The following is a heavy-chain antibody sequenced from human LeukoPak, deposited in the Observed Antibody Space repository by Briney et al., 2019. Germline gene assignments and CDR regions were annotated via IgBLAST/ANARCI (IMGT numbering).Heavy chain of an antibody. Sequence: GGSLRPSCAASGFTFVSYWMHWVRQAPGKGLVWVSRINGYGSSTAFADSVKGRFTISRDNAKNTLYLQMNSLRAEDTAVYYCARDAPGNTALDYWGQGTLVTVSS. CDR2: INGYGSST. CDR3: ARDAPGNTALDY. J-gene: IGHJ4*02. CDR1: GFTFVSYW. V-gene: IGHV3-74*01. D-gene: IGHD5-18*01.